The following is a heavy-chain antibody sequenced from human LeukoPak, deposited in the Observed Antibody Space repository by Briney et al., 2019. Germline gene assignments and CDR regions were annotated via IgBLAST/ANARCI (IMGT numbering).Heavy chain of an antibody. J-gene: IGHJ4*02. D-gene: IGHD6-25*01. Sequence: SETLSLTCTVSGGSISSSSYYWGWIRQPPGKGLEWIGSIYYSGSTYCNPSLKSRVTISVDTSKNQFSLKLSSVTAADTAVYYCARLGKQRLRYTFYWGQGTLVTVSS. CDR2: IYYSGST. CDR1: GGSISSSSYY. CDR3: ARLGKQRLRYTFY. V-gene: IGHV4-39*01.